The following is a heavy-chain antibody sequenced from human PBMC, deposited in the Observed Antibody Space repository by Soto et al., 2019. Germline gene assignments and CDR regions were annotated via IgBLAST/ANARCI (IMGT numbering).Heavy chain of an antibody. CDR3: ARDLGFSGNSGGFDP. Sequence: TLSLTCTVSGASISGGDYHWSWIRQSPAKGLEWIGFIDYTGSTSYNPSLMSRVVISLETSRNQFSLRLTSVIAADTAVYYCARDLGFSGNSGGFDPWGQGTLVTVSS. CDR1: GASISGGDYH. J-gene: IGHJ5*02. CDR2: IDYTGST. D-gene: IGHD2-21*02. V-gene: IGHV4-30-4*01.